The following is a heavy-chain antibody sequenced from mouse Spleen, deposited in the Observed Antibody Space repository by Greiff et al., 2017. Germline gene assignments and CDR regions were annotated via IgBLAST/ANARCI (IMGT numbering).Heavy chain of an antibody. V-gene: IGHV5-9*04. Sequence: EVKLMESGGGLVKLGGSLKLSCAASGFTFSSYAMSWVRQTPEKRLEWVATISSGGGNTYYPDSVKGRFTISRDNAKNTLYLQMSSLKSEDTAMYYCARLLRESRYFDVWGAGTTVTVSS. CDR2: ISSGGGNT. CDR1: GFTFSSYA. D-gene: IGHD1-1*01. CDR3: ARLLRESRYFDV. J-gene: IGHJ1*01.